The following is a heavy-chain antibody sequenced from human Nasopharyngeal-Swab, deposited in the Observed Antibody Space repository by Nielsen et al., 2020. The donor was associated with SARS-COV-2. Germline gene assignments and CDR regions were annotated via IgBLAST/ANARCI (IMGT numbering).Heavy chain of an antibody. Sequence: GESLKISCAASGFTFSTYNMNWVRQAPGRRLEWISYISSGSSNIYYADSVKGRFTISRDNAKNSLYLQMDSLRDEDTAVYYCVRRPLGQQVISLRFFDLWGRGTLVTVSS. CDR2: ISSGSSNI. D-gene: IGHD2-21*01. J-gene: IGHJ2*01. CDR3: VRRPLGQQVISLRFFDL. CDR1: GFTFSTYN. V-gene: IGHV3-48*02.